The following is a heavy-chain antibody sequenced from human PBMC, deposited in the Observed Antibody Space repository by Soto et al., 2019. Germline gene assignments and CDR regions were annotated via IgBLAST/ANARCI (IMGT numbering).Heavy chain of an antibody. CDR1: SNSW. D-gene: IGHD1-1*01. V-gene: IGHV3-74*01. CDR2: IDGDGINT. J-gene: IGHJ4*02. CDR3: ARDLGYNSPGD. Sequence: EVQLVESGGNLVQPGGSLRLSCAGSSNSWMYWVRQVPGRGLVWISRIDGDGINTDYVDSVKGRFTISRDIARNTLYLQMNSLRVEDTAVYYCARDLGYNSPGDWGQGTLVTVSS.